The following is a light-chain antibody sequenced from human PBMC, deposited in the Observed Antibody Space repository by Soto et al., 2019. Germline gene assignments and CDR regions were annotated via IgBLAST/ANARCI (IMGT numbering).Light chain of an antibody. J-gene: IGLJ1*01. CDR1: SSDVGGYNY. V-gene: IGLV2-8*01. CDR2: EVS. CDR3: SSYAGSNNLGV. Sequence: QSVLTQPPSASGSPGQSVTISCTGTSSDVGGYNYVSWYQQHPGKAPKLMIYEVSKRPLGVPDRFSGSKSGNTASLTVSGLQAEDEADYYCSSYAGSNNLGVFGTGTKVTVL.